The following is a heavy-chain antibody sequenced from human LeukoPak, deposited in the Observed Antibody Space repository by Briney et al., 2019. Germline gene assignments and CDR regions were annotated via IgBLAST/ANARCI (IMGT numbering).Heavy chain of an antibody. D-gene: IGHD4-17*01. Sequence: GRSLRLSCAASGFTFSSYGMHWVRQAPGKGLEWVAVIWYDGSNKYYADSVKGRFTISRDNSKNTLYLQMNSLRAEDTAVYYCAREDYGDYHFDYWGQGTLVTVSS. J-gene: IGHJ4*02. V-gene: IGHV3-33*01. CDR2: IWYDGSNK. CDR1: GFTFSSYG. CDR3: AREDYGDYHFDY.